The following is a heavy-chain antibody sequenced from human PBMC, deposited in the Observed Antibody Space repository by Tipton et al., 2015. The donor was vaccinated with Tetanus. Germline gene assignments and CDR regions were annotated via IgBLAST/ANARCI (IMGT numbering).Heavy chain of an antibody. CDR3: VSGSSLDY. V-gene: IGHV3-21*06. Sequence: SLRLSCVVSGFTLGSYIMNWVRQAPGKGLEWIASISSTSRYIYYADSVKGRFTISRDNSKNSLFLHLSSLRVDDTALYFCVSGSSLDYWGQGTLVAVSP. CDR1: GFTLGSYI. CDR2: ISSTSRYI. D-gene: IGHD6-6*01. J-gene: IGHJ4*02.